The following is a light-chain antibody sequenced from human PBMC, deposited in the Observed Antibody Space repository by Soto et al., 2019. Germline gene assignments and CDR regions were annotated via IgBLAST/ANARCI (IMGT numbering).Light chain of an antibody. Sequence: QSVLTQPASVSGSPGQSITISCTGTSSDVGGYNYVSWYQQHPGKAPKLMIYDVSNRPSGVSNRVSGSKSGNTASLTISGLQAEDESDYYCSSYTSSSTRRVFGGGTQLTVL. CDR2: DVS. J-gene: IGLJ2*01. V-gene: IGLV2-14*01. CDR1: SSDVGGYNY. CDR3: SSYTSSSTRRV.